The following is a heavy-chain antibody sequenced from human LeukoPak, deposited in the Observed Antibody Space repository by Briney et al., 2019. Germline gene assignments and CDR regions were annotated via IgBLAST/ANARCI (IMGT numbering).Heavy chain of an antibody. J-gene: IGHJ4*02. CDR3: ARASPDDYGDYESY. D-gene: IGHD4-17*01. CDR1: GGSISSGGYY. Sequence: PSQTLSLTCTVSGGSISSGGYYWSWIRQPPGKGRGWIGYIYYSGSTYYNPSLKSRVTISVDTSKNQFSLKLTSVTAADTAVYYCARASPDDYGDYESYWGQGTLVTVSS. CDR2: IYYSGST. V-gene: IGHV4-31*03.